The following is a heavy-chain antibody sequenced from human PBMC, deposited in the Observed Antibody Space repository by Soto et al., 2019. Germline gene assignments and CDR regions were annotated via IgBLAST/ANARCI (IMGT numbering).Heavy chain of an antibody. V-gene: IGHV4-31*03. CDR3: ARVNMMSWFDP. Sequence: SETLSLTCTVSGGSISSGGYYWSWTRQHPGKGLEWIGYIYYSGSTYYNPSLKSRVTISVDTSKNQFSLKLSSVTAADTAVYYCARVNMMSWFDPWGQGTLVTVSS. CDR2: IYYSGST. D-gene: IGHD3-16*01. CDR1: GGSISSGGYY. J-gene: IGHJ5*02.